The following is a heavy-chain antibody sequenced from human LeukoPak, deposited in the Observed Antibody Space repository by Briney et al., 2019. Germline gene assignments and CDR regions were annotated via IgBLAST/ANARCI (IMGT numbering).Heavy chain of an antibody. V-gene: IGHV3-21*01. CDR1: GFTFSSYS. CDR3: ARGYGSATTRLDY. J-gene: IGHJ4*02. D-gene: IGHD1-1*01. CDR2: ISSSSSDI. Sequence: GGSLRLSCAASGFTFSSYSMNWVRQAPGKGLEWVSSISSSSSDIYYADSVKGRFTISRDNAKNSLYLQMNSLRAEDTAVYYCARGYGSATTRLDYWGQGTLVTVSS.